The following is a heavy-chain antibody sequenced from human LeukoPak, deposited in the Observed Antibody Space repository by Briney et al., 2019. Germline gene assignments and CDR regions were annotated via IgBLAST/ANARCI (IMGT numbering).Heavy chain of an antibody. Sequence: SQTLSLTCAVSGGSISSGGYSWSWIRQPPGKGLEWIGYIYHSGSTYHNPSLKSRVTISVDRSKNQFSLKLSSVTAADTAVYYCARASWVRGVIYNFDYWGQGTLVTVSS. V-gene: IGHV4-30-2*01. CDR1: GGSISSGGYS. CDR3: ARASWVRGVIYNFDY. J-gene: IGHJ4*02. CDR2: IYHSGST. D-gene: IGHD3-10*01.